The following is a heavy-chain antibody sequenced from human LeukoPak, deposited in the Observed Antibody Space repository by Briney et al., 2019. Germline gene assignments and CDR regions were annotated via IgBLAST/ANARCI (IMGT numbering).Heavy chain of an antibody. CDR1: GYTFTSYD. V-gene: IGHV1-8*01. J-gene: IGHJ5*02. Sequence: ASVKVSCKASGYTFTSYDINWVRQATGQGLEWMGWMNPNSGNTGYAQKLQGRVTMTRNTSISTAYMELSSLRSEDTAVYYCARDSYYERLDPWGQGTLVTVSS. D-gene: IGHD2/OR15-2a*01. CDR3: ARDSYYERLDP. CDR2: MNPNSGNT.